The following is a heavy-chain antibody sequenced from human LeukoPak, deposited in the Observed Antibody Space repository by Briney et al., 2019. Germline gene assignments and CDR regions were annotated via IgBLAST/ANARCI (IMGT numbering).Heavy chain of an antibody. V-gene: IGHV4-34*01. CDR2: INHSGST. D-gene: IGHD6-19*01. Sequence: SETLSLTCAVYGGSFSGYYWTWIRQPPGKGLEWIGEINHSGSTNYNASLKSRVTISIDTSKNQFSLKPSSVTAADTAVYYCASSRVYSSGWYDYFDNWGQGTLVTVSS. J-gene: IGHJ4*02. CDR1: GGSFSGYY. CDR3: ASSRVYSSGWYDYFDN.